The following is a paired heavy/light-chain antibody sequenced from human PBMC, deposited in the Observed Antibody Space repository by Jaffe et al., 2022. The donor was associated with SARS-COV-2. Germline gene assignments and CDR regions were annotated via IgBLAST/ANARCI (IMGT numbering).Heavy chain of an antibody. D-gene: IGHD3-10*01. V-gene: IGHV5-51*01. J-gene: IGHJ2*01. CDR3: ARLAAYDSGNKDWYFDL. CDR2: IYPGDSDT. Sequence: EVQLVQSGAEVKKPGESLKISCKGSGYRITSNWIGWVRQLPGKGLEWMALIYPGDSDTRYGPSFQGQVTISADKSISTAYLQWSSLKASDTAMYYCARLAAYDSGNKDWYFDLWGRGTLVTVAS. CDR1: GYRITSNW.
Light chain of an antibody. CDR3: QQYNNWPKT. CDR2: GAS. V-gene: IGKV3-15*01. CDR1: QSVSSN. Sequence: EIVMTQSPATLSVSPGERASLSCRASQSVSSNLAWYQQKPGQAPRLLIYGASTRATGIPARFGGSGSGTEFTLTISSLQSEDFAVYYCQQYNNWPKTFGQGTKVEIK. J-gene: IGKJ1*01.